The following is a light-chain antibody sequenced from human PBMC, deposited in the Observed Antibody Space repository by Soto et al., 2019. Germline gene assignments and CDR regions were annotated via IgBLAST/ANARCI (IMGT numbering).Light chain of an antibody. CDR1: GSDVGGYNY. J-gene: IGLJ2*01. V-gene: IGLV2-8*01. CDR2: EVT. Sequence: QSALTQPPSASGSPGQSVTISCTGAGSDVGGYNYVSWYQQHPGKAPKLMIYEVTKRPSGVPDRFSGSKSGNTASLTVSGLQAEDEADYYCSSYAVSKNVVFGGGTKVTVL. CDR3: SSYAVSKNVV.